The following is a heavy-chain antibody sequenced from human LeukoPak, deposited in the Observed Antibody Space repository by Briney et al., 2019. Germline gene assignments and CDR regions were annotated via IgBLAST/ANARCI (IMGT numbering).Heavy chain of an antibody. CDR3: AATVTKIRLHDC. V-gene: IGHV3-66*01. D-gene: IGHD4-17*01. J-gene: IGHJ4*02. CDR1: GFIVSSNC. Sequence: GSLRLSCAASGFIVSSNCMSWVRQAPGKGLEWVSVINSGGGTYYADSVKGRFAISRDDAKNTLYLQMNSLRAEDTAVYFCAATVTKIRLHDCWGLGTLVTVSS. CDR2: INSGGGT.